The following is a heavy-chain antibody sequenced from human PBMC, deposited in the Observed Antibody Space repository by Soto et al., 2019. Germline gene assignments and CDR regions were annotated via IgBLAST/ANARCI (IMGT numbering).Heavy chain of an antibody. CDR1: GGTVSSYA. CDR3: ARMASFGTLNWFDP. D-gene: IGHD3-16*01. V-gene: IGHV1-69*01. Sequence: QLHLVQSGAEVKKAGSSVKVSCKASGGTVSSYAITWVRQAPGKGLEWMGVFIPIFVSAHYAPKFQGRITITADESTSTAYMELSGLTSEDTAIYYCARMASFGTLNWFDPWGQGTLVTVSS. CDR2: FIPIFVSA. J-gene: IGHJ5*02.